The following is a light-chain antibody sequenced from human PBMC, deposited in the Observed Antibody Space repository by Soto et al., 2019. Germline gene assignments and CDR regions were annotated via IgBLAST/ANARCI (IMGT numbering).Light chain of an antibody. CDR2: EVS. Sequence: QSALTQPPSASGSPGQSVTISCTGTRSDVGGYNYVSWYQQHPGKAPKLMIYEVSKRPSGVPDRFSGSKSGNTASLTVSGLQAEDEADDYCSSYAGSNNLVFGGGTKLIVL. V-gene: IGLV2-8*01. J-gene: IGLJ2*01. CDR1: RSDVGGYNY. CDR3: SSYAGSNNLV.